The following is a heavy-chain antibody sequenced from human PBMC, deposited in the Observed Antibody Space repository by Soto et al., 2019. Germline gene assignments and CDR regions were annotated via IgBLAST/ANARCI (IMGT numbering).Heavy chain of an antibody. CDR2: IGALLYNDAT. CDR1: GYTLDYHA. D-gene: IGHD2-8*01. Sequence: QIQVVQSEFEVRRPGASVRISCKASGYTLDYHAITGVRQAPGQGLEWMGWIGALLYNDATNYARKFQGRLTMARDTSPNTVYMDRGSLRSDDTAVYYCARGTKGAGGWYFDLWGRGTLVVVSS. J-gene: IGHJ2*01. V-gene: IGHV1-18*01. CDR3: ARGTKGAGGWYFDL.